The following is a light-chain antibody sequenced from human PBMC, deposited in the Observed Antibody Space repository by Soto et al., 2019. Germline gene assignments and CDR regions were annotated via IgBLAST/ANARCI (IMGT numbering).Light chain of an antibody. J-gene: IGKJ1*01. CDR2: GAS. CDR3: QQYGSSRT. V-gene: IGKV3-20*01. Sequence: VLTQSPGTLSLSPGERATLSCRASQSVRSSYLAWYQQKPGQAPRLLIYGASSKATGIPDRFSGSGSGTDFTLTISRLEPEDFAINYCQQYGSSRTFGQGTKVDNK. CDR1: QSVRSSY.